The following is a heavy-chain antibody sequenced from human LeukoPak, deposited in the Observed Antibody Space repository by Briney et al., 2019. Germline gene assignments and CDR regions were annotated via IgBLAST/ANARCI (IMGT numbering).Heavy chain of an antibody. Sequence: GGSLRLSCAASGFSFSSYSMNWVRQAPGKGLEWVSSITSNSNNLYYTSSVKGRFTISRDNAKNSLYLQMNSLRAEDTAVYYCARDRDWYSFESWGQGTLVTVSS. CDR3: ARDRDWYSFES. CDR2: ITSNSNNL. CDR1: GFSFSSYS. D-gene: IGHD1-26*01. V-gene: IGHV3-21*01. J-gene: IGHJ4*02.